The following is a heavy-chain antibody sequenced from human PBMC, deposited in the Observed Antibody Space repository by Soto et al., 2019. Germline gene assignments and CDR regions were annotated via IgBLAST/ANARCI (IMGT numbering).Heavy chain of an antibody. CDR2: IIPMLSMS. V-gene: IGHV1-69*02. CDR1: GGTFNSYT. Sequence: QVQLVQSGAEVKKSGSSVRVSCKASGGTFNSYTLSWVRQAPGQRLEWMGRIIPMLSMSTYAQKFQGRVSIIADKSKNTVDRDLSSLRSDDTAIYYCATSYGSGSRPFDYWGQGTLVTVSS. D-gene: IGHD3-10*01. CDR3: ATSYGSGSRPFDY. J-gene: IGHJ4*02.